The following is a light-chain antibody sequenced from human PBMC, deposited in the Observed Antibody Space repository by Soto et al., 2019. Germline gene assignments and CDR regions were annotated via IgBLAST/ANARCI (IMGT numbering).Light chain of an antibody. V-gene: IGKV3-15*01. CDR1: QIVSDD. Sequence: EIVMTQSPATLSVSPGERATLSCRASQIVSDDLAWYQQKPGQSPRLLIYGVFTRATGIPARFSGGGSGTEFSLTISSLQSEDFAVYYCQQYNKWPLTFGGGTKVEIK. J-gene: IGKJ4*01. CDR3: QQYNKWPLT. CDR2: GVF.